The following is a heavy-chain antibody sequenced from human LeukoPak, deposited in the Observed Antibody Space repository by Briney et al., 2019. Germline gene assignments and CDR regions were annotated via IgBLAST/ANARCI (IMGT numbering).Heavy chain of an antibody. Sequence: PGGSLRLSCAASGFTFSSYAMSWVRQAPGKGLEWVSAISGSGGSTYYADSVKGRFTISRDNSKNTLYLQMNSLGAEDTAVYYCAKDEVIVVVPAAMWYWGQGTLVTVSS. CDR3: AKDEVIVVVPAAMWY. CDR2: ISGSGGST. CDR1: GFTFSSYA. V-gene: IGHV3-23*01. D-gene: IGHD2-2*01. J-gene: IGHJ4*02.